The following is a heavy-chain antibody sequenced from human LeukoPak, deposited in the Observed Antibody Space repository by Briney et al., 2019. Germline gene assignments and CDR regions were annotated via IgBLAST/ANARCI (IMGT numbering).Heavy chain of an antibody. CDR3: ARASALRNNWLDP. CDR2: IYAGGST. CDR1: GFTVTSNF. V-gene: IGHV3-53*01. J-gene: IGHJ5*02. D-gene: IGHD5/OR15-5a*01. Sequence: PGGSLRLSCAASGFTVTSNFMSWVRQAPGKWLEWGSAIYAGGSTSDEDSVKGRFTIFRDNSKNTVYLQMNSLRAEDTAVYYCARASALRNNWLDPWGQGTLVTVSS.